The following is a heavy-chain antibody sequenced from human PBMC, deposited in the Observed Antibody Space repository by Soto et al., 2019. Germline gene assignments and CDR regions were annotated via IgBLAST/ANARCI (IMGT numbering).Heavy chain of an antibody. Sequence: GGSLRLSCAASGFIFTSYAMNWVRQAPGKGLEWVSYISSNSGTIYYTDSMKGRFTISRDNTKNSLYLQMNSLRDEDTAVYYCARDWYYYGSGSYYPFDYWGQGTLVTVSS. CDR1: GFIFTSYA. V-gene: IGHV3-48*02. CDR3: ARDWYYYGSGSYYPFDY. D-gene: IGHD3-10*01. CDR2: ISSNSGTI. J-gene: IGHJ4*02.